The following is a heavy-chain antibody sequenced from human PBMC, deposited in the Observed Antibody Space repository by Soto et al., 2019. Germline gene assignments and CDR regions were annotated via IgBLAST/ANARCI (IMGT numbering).Heavy chain of an antibody. CDR1: GYTFTIYA. CDR2: INAANGNT. CDR3: ARGQPYYYDSSDYYHGTFFDY. Sequence: ASVKVSCKASGYTFTIYAIHWVRQAPGQRLEWMGWINAANGNTKYSQGVQGRVTMTTDTSTSTAYMELRSLRSDDTAIYYCARGQPYYYDSSDYYHGTFFDYWGQGALVTVSS. V-gene: IGHV1-3*01. D-gene: IGHD3-22*01. J-gene: IGHJ4*02.